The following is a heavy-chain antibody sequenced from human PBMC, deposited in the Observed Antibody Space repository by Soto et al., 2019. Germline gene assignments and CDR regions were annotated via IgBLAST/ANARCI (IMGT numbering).Heavy chain of an antibody. V-gene: IGHV1-18*01. D-gene: IGHD1-7*01. J-gene: IGHJ6*02. Sequence: QVQLVQSGGEVKKPGASVKVSCKASGYTFTTSGVSWVRQAPGQGLEWMGWVSGYNGNKKYEEKLHDRVTMTTDTSTSTAHLELRSLTTDDTAVYYCARAGELPYYYYGMDVWGQGTTVIVSS. CDR1: GYTFTTSG. CDR3: ARAGELPYYYYGMDV. CDR2: VSGYNGNK.